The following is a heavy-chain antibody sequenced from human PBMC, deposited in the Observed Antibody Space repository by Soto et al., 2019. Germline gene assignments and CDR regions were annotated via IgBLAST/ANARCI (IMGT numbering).Heavy chain of an antibody. Sequence: QVQLVESGGGVVQPGRSLRLSCAASGFTFSSYGMHWVRQAPGKGLEWVAVISYDGSNKHYADSVKGRFTISRDNSKNTLYLQMNSLRAEDTAVYYCAKDWGNGHYYYYGMDVWGQGTTVTVSS. J-gene: IGHJ6*02. V-gene: IGHV3-30*18. D-gene: IGHD7-27*01. CDR3: AKDWGNGHYYYYGMDV. CDR2: ISYDGSNK. CDR1: GFTFSSYG.